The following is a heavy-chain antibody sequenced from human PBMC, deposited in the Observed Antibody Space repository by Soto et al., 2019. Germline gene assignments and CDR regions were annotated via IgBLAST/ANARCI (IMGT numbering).Heavy chain of an antibody. CDR2: IIPIIGII. Sequence: QVQLVQSGAEVKKPGSSVKVSYKATGGTFSTYTITWVRQAPGQGLESMGRIIPIIGIINYAQKFQGRVTISADKFTGTAYMELTGLRSEDTAVYYCAGDPDSHYNDSHASSYPWGQGTLVTVSS. J-gene: IGHJ5*02. CDR1: GGTFSTYT. CDR3: AGDPDSHYNDSHASSYP. D-gene: IGHD4-4*01. V-gene: IGHV1-69*08.